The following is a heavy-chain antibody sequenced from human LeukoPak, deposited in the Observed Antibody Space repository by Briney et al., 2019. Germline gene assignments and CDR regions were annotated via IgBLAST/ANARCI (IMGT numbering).Heavy chain of an antibody. Sequence: GGSLRLSCAASGFTFSSYGMHWVRQAPGKGLEWVAVISYDGSNKYYADSVKGRFTISRDNSKNTLYLQMNSLRAEDTAVYYCAKDQTSYPPGARNWFDPWGQGTLVTVSS. CDR2: ISYDGSNK. CDR1: GFTFSSYG. CDR3: AKDQTSYPPGARNWFDP. V-gene: IGHV3-30*18. D-gene: IGHD3-16*02. J-gene: IGHJ5*02.